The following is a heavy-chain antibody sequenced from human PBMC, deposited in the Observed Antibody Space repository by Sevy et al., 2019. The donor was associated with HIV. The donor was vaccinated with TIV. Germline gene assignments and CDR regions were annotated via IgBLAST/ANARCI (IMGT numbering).Heavy chain of an antibody. D-gene: IGHD2-15*01. CDR1: GFTFSSYG. J-gene: IGHJ5*02. Sequence: GESLKISCAASGFTFSSYGMHWVRQAPGKGLEWVAVISYDGSNKYYADSVKGRFTISRDNSKNTLYLQMNSLRAEDTAVYYCAKDRGYCSGGSCYSLGSLFDPWGQGTLVTVSS. CDR2: ISYDGSNK. CDR3: AKDRGYCSGGSCYSLGSLFDP. V-gene: IGHV3-30*18.